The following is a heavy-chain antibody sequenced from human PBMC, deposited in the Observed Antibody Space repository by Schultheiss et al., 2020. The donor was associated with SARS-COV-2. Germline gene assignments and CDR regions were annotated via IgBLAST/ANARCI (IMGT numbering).Heavy chain of an antibody. CDR2: ISGSGGST. J-gene: IGHJ3*02. Sequence: GGSLRLSCAASGFTFSDYYMSWIRQAPGKGLEWVSAISGSGGSTYYADSVKGRFTISRDNSKNTLYLQMNSLRAEDTAVYYCAKRIGWELDAFDIWGQGTMVTVSS. CDR3: AKRIGWELDAFDI. V-gene: IGHV3-23*01. D-gene: IGHD1-26*01. CDR1: GFTFSDYY.